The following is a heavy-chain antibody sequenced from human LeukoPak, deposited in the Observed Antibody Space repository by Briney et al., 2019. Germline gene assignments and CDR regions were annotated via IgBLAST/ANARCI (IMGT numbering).Heavy chain of an antibody. J-gene: IGHJ4*02. CDR2: INPNSGGT. CDR1: GYTFTGYY. D-gene: IGHD6-13*01. CDR3: ARAVAKVAAAGTNY. Sequence: ASVKVSCKASGYTFTGYYTHWVRQAPGQGLEWMGWINPNSGGTNYAQKFQGRVTMTRDTSISTAYMELSRLRSDDTAVYYCARAVAKVAAAGTNYWGQGTLVTVSS. V-gene: IGHV1-2*02.